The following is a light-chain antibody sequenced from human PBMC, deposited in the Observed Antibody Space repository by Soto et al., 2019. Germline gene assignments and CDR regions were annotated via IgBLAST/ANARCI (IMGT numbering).Light chain of an antibody. V-gene: IGKV1-5*01. CDR1: QSISTS. J-gene: IGKJ1*01. CDR2: DAS. CDR3: QQYKSYSPRT. Sequence: DIQMTQSPSTLSASAGDRVTITCRASQSISTSLAWYQQKPGKAPELLISDASRLESGVPSSFSGSGSGTEFTLTISSLQPDDFATYYCQQYKSYSPRTFGQGTKV.